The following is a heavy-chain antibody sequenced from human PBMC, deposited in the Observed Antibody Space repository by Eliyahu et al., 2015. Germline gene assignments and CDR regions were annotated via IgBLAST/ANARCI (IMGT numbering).Heavy chain of an antibody. CDR1: XFXXXXXY. CDR2: ISSSGSTI. J-gene: IGHJ4*02. D-gene: IGHD6-13*01. V-gene: IGHV3-11*01. CDR3: ARAHSRYSSSWYFYHY. Sequence: QVQLVESGGGXVKPGGSLRLSCAASXFXXXXXYMSWIRQAPGKGLEWVSYISSSGSTIYYADSVKGRFTISRDNAKNSLYLQMNSLRSEDTAVYYCARAHSRYSSSWYFYHYWGQGTLVTVSS.